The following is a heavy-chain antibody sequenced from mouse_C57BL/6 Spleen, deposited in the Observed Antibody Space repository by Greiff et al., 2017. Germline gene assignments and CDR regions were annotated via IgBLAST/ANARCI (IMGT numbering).Heavy chain of an antibody. V-gene: IGHV1-54*01. CDR2: INPGSGGT. CDR1: GYAFTNYL. CDR3: ARSGNDYDEGFAY. D-gene: IGHD2-4*01. Sequence: VQLQQSGAELVRPGTSVKVSCKASGYAFTNYLIEWVKQRPGQGLEWIGVINPGSGGTNYNEKFKGKATLTADKSSSTAYMQLSSLTSEDSAVYFCARSGNDYDEGFAYWGQGTLVTVSA. J-gene: IGHJ3*01.